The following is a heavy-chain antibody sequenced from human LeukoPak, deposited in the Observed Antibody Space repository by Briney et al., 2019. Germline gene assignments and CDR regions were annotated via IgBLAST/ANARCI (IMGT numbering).Heavy chain of an antibody. CDR1: GGSISSYY. V-gene: IGHV4-59*01. D-gene: IGHD6-6*01. J-gene: IGHJ4*02. CDR3: AGGMAQLGIDY. Sequence: SETLSLTCTVSGGSISSYYWSWIRQPPGKGLEWIGYIYYSGSTNYNPSLKSRVTISVDTSKNQFSLKLSSVTAADTAVYYCAGGMAQLGIDYWGQGTLVTVSS. CDR2: IYYSGST.